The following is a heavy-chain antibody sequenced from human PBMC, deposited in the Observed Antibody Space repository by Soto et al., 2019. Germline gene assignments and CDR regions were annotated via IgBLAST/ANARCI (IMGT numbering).Heavy chain of an antibody. CDR3: AKEFFDSSGFYPSLDALDI. J-gene: IGHJ3*02. CDR1: GFTLGTYG. CDR2: ISNDGGDK. D-gene: IGHD3-22*01. Sequence: QVQRAESGGGVVQPGRSLSLTCAASGFTLGTYGMHWLRQAPGKGLEWVAVISNDGGDKYYSDSVMGRFTISRDNSKNTLFLQMNSLRAEDTAVYFCAKEFFDSSGFYPSLDALDIWGQGTVVTVSS. V-gene: IGHV3-30*18.